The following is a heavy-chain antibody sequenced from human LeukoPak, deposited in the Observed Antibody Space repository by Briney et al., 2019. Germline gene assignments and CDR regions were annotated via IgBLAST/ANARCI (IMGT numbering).Heavy chain of an antibody. J-gene: IGHJ4*02. CDR3: TRETSSRYFDY. CDR1: GYTLTSYD. Sequence: RASVKVSCKASGYTLTSYDINWVRQATGQGLEWMGWMNPNSGRTGYAQNFQGRITITRYTSISTAYMELSSLKSEDTAVYYCTRETSSRYFDYWGQGTLVTVSS. V-gene: IGHV1-8*01. CDR2: MNPNSGRT.